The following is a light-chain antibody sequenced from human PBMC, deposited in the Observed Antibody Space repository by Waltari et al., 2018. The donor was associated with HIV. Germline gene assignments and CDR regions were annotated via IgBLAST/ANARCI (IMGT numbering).Light chain of an antibody. Sequence: QSALTQPASMSGSPGQSLTISCTGPRSDVNAYNYVSWYQHHPDKAPKVIIYEVTRRPSGVSNRFSGSKSGNTASLTISGLLPEDEAEYFCVSYISSSTPEFGGGTKLTVL. CDR3: VSYISSSTPE. J-gene: IGLJ3*02. CDR1: RSDVNAYNY. V-gene: IGLV2-14*01. CDR2: EVT.